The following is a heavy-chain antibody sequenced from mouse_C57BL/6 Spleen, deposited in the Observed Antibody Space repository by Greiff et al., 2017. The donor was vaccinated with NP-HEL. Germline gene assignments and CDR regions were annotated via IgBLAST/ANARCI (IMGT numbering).Heavy chain of an antibody. CDR3: ARSGRYDGYYFDY. V-gene: IGHV1-52*01. Sequence: VQLQQPGAELVRPESSVKLSCKASGYTFTSYWMHWVKQRPIQGLEWIGNIDPSDSETHYNQKFKDKATLTVDKSSSTAYMQLSSLTSEDSAVYYCARSGRYDGYYFDYWGQGTTLTVSS. CDR2: IDPSDSET. CDR1: GYTFTSYW. D-gene: IGHD2-3*01. J-gene: IGHJ2*01.